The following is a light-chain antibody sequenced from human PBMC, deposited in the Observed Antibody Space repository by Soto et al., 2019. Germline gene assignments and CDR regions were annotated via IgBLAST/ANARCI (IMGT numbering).Light chain of an antibody. V-gene: IGLV2-14*01. CDR1: SSDVGGYNY. J-gene: IGLJ1*01. CDR3: SSYTSSSTPDV. Sequence: QSALTQPASVSGSPGQSITISCTGTSSDVGGYNYVSWYQQHPGKAPKLMIYEVSNRPSGVSNRFSGSKSGNTSSLTISGLQADDDDDYYCSSYTSSSTPDVFGTGTKLTVL. CDR2: EVS.